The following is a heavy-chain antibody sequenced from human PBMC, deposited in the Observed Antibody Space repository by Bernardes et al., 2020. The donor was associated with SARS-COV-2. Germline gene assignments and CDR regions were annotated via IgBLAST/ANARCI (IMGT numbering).Heavy chain of an antibody. Sequence: GWSLRLSCAASGFTVSSNYMSWVRQAPGKGLEWVSVIYSGGSTYYADSVKGRFTISRDNSKNTLYLQMNSLRAEDTAVYYCAREGPQKYYYDSSGYYYNAYWGQGTLVTVSS. J-gene: IGHJ4*02. D-gene: IGHD3-22*01. CDR3: AREGPQKYYYDSSGYYYNAY. V-gene: IGHV3-53*01. CDR2: IYSGGST. CDR1: GFTVSSNY.